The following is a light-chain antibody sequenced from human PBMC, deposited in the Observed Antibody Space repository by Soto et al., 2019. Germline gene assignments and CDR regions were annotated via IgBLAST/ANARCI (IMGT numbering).Light chain of an antibody. Sequence: EIVLTQSPGALSLSPGERATLSCRASQSLSGSYLAWYQQKPGQAPRLLIYGASNRATGIPDRFSGSGSGTDFTLTTSSLEPGDFAVDYCQQYVTSPRTFGQGTKVEIK. CDR2: GAS. V-gene: IGKV3-20*01. CDR1: QSLSGSY. J-gene: IGKJ1*01. CDR3: QQYVTSPRT.